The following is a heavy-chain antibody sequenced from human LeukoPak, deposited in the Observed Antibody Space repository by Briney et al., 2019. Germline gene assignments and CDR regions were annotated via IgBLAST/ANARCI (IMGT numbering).Heavy chain of an antibody. CDR1: GYTFTGYY. J-gene: IGHJ4*02. Sequence: ASVKVSCKASGYTFTGYYMHWVRQAPGQGLEWMGRINPNSGGTNYAQKFQGRVTMTRDTSISTAYMELSRLRSDDTAVYYCAREYQDYYDSSGYDYWGQGTLVTVSS. CDR2: INPNSGGT. D-gene: IGHD3-22*01. CDR3: AREYQDYYDSSGYDY. V-gene: IGHV1-2*06.